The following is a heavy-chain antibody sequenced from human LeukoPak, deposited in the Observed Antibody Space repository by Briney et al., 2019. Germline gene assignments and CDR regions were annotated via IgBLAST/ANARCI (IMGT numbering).Heavy chain of an antibody. CDR1: GYTFTGYY. Sequence: ASVKVSCKASGYTFTGYYMHWVRQAPGQGLEWMGWINPNSGGTNYAQKFQGRVTMTRDTSISTAYMELSRLRSDDTAVYYCARDRSPYYYDSSGYYPSLWGQGTLVTVSS. D-gene: IGHD3-22*01. CDR3: ARDRSPYYYDSSGYYPSL. V-gene: IGHV1-2*02. J-gene: IGHJ4*02. CDR2: INPNSGGT.